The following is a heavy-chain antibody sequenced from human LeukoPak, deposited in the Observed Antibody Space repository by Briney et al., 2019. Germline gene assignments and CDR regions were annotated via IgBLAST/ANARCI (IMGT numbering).Heavy chain of an antibody. CDR2: IYYSGST. Sequence: PSETLSLTCTVSGGSISSYYWSWIRQPPGKGLEWIGCIYYSGSTNYNPSLKSRVTILVDTSKNQFSLKLSSVTAADTAVYYCARGPWGYCSSTSCSFDYWGQGTLVTVSS. CDR1: GGSISSYY. D-gene: IGHD2-2*01. V-gene: IGHV4-59*01. J-gene: IGHJ4*02. CDR3: ARGPWGYCSSTSCSFDY.